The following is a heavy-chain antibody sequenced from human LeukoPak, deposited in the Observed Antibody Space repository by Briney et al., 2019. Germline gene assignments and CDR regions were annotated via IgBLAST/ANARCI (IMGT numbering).Heavy chain of an antibody. Sequence: PGRSLRLSCAASGFTFSSYGMHWVRQAPGKGLEWVAVIWYGGSNKYYADSVKGRFTISRDNSKNTLYLQMNSLRAEDTAVYYCAKDPPTYDFWSGYYTGSYDYWGQGTLVTVSS. CDR1: GFTFSSYG. V-gene: IGHV3-33*06. CDR2: IWYGGSNK. J-gene: IGHJ4*02. D-gene: IGHD3-3*01. CDR3: AKDPPTYDFWSGYYTGSYDY.